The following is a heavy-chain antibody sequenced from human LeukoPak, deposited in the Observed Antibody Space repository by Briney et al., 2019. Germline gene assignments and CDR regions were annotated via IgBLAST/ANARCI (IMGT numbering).Heavy chain of an antibody. Sequence: SETLSLTCTVSGGSISTTNYYWGWIRQPPGKGLEWIGSIYDSGRTYYNPSLKSRVTISVDTSENQFSLRLTSVTAADTAVYYCARGISPNGLYYYYYMDVWGKGTTVTVSS. CDR1: GGSISTTNYY. V-gene: IGHV4-39*01. J-gene: IGHJ6*03. CDR2: IYDSGRT. CDR3: ARGISPNGLYYYYYMDV. D-gene: IGHD3/OR15-3a*01.